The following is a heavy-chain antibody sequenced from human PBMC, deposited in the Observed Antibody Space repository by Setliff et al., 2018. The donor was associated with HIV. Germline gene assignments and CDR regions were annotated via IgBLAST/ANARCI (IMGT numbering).Heavy chain of an antibody. CDR2: INHSGNT. J-gene: IGHJ6*03. D-gene: IGHD6-13*01. Sequence: SETLSLTCAVYGRSLSGYYWSWIRQPPGKGLEWIGEINHSGNTNYNPSLSSRLTISVDTSKNQVSLRLSSVTAADTGVYYCARHRDPPGSSWIYYYYYMDLWGEGTTVTVSS. CDR3: ARHRDPPGSSWIYYYYYMDL. CDR1: GRSLSGYY. V-gene: IGHV4-34*01.